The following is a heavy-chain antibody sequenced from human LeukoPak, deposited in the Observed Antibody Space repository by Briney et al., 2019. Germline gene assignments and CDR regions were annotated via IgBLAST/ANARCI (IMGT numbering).Heavy chain of an antibody. CDR1: GGSISNSSYY. CDR2: IYYSVRT. Sequence: SETLSLTCSVSGGSISNSSYYWGWIRQPPGKGLEWIGSIYYSVRTYYNPSLKSRVTISVDTSKNQFSLKLSSVTAADTAVYYCARRVGRWFGERAYYYNYMDVWGKGTTVTISS. CDR3: ARRVGRWFGERAYYYNYMDV. V-gene: IGHV4-39*01. J-gene: IGHJ6*03. D-gene: IGHD3-10*01.